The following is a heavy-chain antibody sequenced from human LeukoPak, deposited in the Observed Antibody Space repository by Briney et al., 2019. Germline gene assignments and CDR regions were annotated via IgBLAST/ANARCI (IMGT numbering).Heavy chain of an antibody. CDR3: ARGSDYYDSSGYYYVDY. D-gene: IGHD3-22*01. V-gene: IGHV3-74*01. CDR1: GFTFSSYW. Sequence: PGGSLRLSCAASGFTFSSYWMHWVRQAPGKGLVWVSRTNSDGSYTSYADSVKGRFTISRDNAKNTLFLQMNSLRAEDTAVYYCARGSDYYDSSGYYYVDYWGQGTLVTVSS. J-gene: IGHJ4*02. CDR2: TNSDGSYT.